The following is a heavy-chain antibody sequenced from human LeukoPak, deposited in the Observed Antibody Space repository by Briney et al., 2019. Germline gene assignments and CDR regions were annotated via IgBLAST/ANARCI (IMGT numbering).Heavy chain of an antibody. V-gene: IGHV4-34*01. CDR3: ARERPLITFGGVIVIEDY. CDR1: GGSFSDYY. Sequence: SETLSLTCAVFGGSFSDYYWSWIRQPPGKGLERIGEINRSGSTNYNPSLKSRVTISIDTSKNQFSLKLSSVTAADTAVYYCARERPLITFGGVIVIEDYWGQGTLVTVSS. D-gene: IGHD3-16*02. CDR2: INRSGST. J-gene: IGHJ4*02.